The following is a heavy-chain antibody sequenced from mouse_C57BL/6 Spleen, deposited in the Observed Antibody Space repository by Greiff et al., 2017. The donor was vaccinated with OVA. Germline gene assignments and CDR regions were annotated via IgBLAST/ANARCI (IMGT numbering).Heavy chain of an antibody. V-gene: IGHV1-80*01. CDR2: IYPGDGDT. J-gene: IGHJ2*01. CDR1: GYAFSSYW. D-gene: IGHD1-1*01. Sequence: VQLQESGAELVKPGASVKISCKASGYAFSSYWMNWVKQRPGKGLAWIGQIYPGDGDTNYNGKFKGKATLTADKSSSTAYMQLSSLTSEDSAVDFCARGDYYGSSPDYWGQGTTLTVSS. CDR3: ARGDYYGSSPDY.